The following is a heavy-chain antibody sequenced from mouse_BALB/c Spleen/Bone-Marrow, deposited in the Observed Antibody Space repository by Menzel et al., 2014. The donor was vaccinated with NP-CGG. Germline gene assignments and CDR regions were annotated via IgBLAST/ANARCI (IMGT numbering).Heavy chain of an antibody. CDR3: ARREVSYYYDY. D-gene: IGHD2-12*01. J-gene: IGHJ2*01. Sequence: QVQLQQSGAELMKPGASVKISCKATGYTFSSYWIEWVKQRPGHGLEWIGEILPGGGSTNYNEKFKGKATFTADTSSNTAYMQLSSLTSEDSAVYYCARREVSYYYDYWGQGTTLTVSS. CDR2: ILPGGGST. V-gene: IGHV1-9*01. CDR1: GYTFSSYW.